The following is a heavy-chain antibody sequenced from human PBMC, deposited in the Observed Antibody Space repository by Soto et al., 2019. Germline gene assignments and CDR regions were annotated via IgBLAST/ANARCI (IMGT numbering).Heavy chain of an antibody. Sequence: EVQLVESGGGLVQPGGSLRLSCAASGFTFSNFWMHWVRQAPGKGLVWVSRIHADGSRTTYADSVKGRFTISRDNANYTLYLQMNSLRAEDTAVYYCAREQGAVATPGYWGQGTLVIVSS. D-gene: IGHD1-1*01. CDR1: GFTFSNFW. CDR3: AREQGAVATPGY. CDR2: IHADGSRT. V-gene: IGHV3-74*01. J-gene: IGHJ4*02.